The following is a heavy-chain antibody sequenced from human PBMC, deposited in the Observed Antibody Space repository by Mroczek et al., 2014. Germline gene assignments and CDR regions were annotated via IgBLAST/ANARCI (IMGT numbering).Heavy chain of an antibody. J-gene: IGHJ4*02. CDR1: GGSFSGYY. CDR2: IYYSGST. D-gene: IGHD3-22*01. V-gene: IGHV4-34*01. CDR3: ARAERWLRYYFDY. Sequence: QVQLQQWGAGLLKPSETLSLTCAVYGGSFSGYYWSWIRQPPGKGPGVDWGTIYYSGSTYYNPSLKSRVTISVDTSKNQFSLKLSSVTAADTAVYYCARAERWLRYYFDYWGQGTLVTVSS.